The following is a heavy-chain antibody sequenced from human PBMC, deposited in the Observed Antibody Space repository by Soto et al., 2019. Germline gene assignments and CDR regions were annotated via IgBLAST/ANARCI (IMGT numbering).Heavy chain of an antibody. V-gene: IGHV4-30-4*01. CDR1: GGSISSGDYY. D-gene: IGHD3-9*01. Sequence: SETLSLTCTVSGGSISSGDYYWSWIRHPPGKGLEWIGYIYYSGSTYYNPSLKSRVTISVDTSKNQFSLKLSSVTAADTAVYYCARAGPYDSPAYFDLWGRGTLVTVS. CDR3: ARAGPYDSPAYFDL. CDR2: IYYSGST. J-gene: IGHJ2*01.